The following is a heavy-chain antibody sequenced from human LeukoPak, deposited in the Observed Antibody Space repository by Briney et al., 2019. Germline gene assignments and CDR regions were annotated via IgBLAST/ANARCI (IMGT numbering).Heavy chain of an antibody. Sequence: LAGGSLRLSCAASGFTFRNQWMHWVRQTPGKGLVWVSRISSDGSSTTYADSVKGRFTISRDNAKNTLYLQMNNLRAEDTAMYYCARDQRVTGRPDIDYWGQGTLVIVSS. D-gene: IGHD6-6*01. CDR3: ARDQRVTGRPDIDY. CDR1: GFTFRNQW. CDR2: ISSDGSST. V-gene: IGHV3-74*03. J-gene: IGHJ4*02.